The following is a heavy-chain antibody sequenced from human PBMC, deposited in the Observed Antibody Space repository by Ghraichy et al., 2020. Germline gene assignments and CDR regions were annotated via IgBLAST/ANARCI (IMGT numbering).Heavy chain of an antibody. Sequence: ASVKVSCKASGYTFTSHYLHWVRQAPGQGPEWMGMINPSVSSATYAETFRGRVTMTRDTSTNTVYVELSSLTSEDTAVYYCARDRAISYSSSYDFQHWGQGTLVTVSS. V-gene: IGHV1-46*01. CDR3: ARDRAISYSSSYDFQH. CDR2: INPSVSSA. CDR1: GYTFTSHY. J-gene: IGHJ1*01. D-gene: IGHD6-13*01.